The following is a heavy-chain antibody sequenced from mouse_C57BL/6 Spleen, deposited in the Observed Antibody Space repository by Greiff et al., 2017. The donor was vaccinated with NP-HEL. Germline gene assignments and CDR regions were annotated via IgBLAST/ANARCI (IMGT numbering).Heavy chain of an antibody. D-gene: IGHD1-1*01. Sequence: VQLQQSGPELVKPGASVKISCKASGYSFTGYYMNWVKQSPEKSLEWIGEINPSTGGTTYNQKFKAKATLTVDKSSSTAYMQLKSLTSEDSAVYYCARSGYYGSSGGFAYWGQGTLVTVSA. CDR1: GYSFTGYY. CDR2: INPSTGGT. CDR3: ARSGYYGSSGGFAY. J-gene: IGHJ3*01. V-gene: IGHV1-42*01.